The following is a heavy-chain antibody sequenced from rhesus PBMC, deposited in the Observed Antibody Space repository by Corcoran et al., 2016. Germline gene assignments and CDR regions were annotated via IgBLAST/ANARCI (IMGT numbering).Heavy chain of an antibody. CDR2: IGGSSSST. J-gene: IGHJ4*01. CDR3: VRGEAGTGSFDY. D-gene: IGHD1-20*01. Sequence: QVQLQESGPGLVKPSETLSITCAASGYAISSVYGCGCLRQPPRRGLGWFGHIGGSSSSTNYNPSLKSRVTISKETSKNQFSLKLSSVTAADTAVYYCVRGEAGTGSFDYWGQGVLVTVSS. V-gene: IGHV4-127*01. CDR1: GYAISSVYG.